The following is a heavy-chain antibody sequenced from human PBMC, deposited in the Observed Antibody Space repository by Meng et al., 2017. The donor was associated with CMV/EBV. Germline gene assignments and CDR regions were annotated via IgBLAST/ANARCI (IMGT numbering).Heavy chain of an antibody. V-gene: IGHV3-30*04. D-gene: IGHD3-22*01. CDR1: GFTFSSYA. CDR3: ARGRDYDSSGYYGY. CDR2: ISYDGSNK. J-gene: IGHJ4*02. Sequence: GESLKISCAASGFTFSSYAMSWVRQAPGKGLEWVAVISYDGSNKYYADSVKGRFTISRDNSKNTLYLQMNSLRAEDTAVYYCARGRDYDSSGYYGYWGQGTLVTVSS.